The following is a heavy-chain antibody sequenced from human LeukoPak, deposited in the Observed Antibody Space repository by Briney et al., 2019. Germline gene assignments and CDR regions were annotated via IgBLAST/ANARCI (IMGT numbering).Heavy chain of an antibody. CDR3: ARDRLRLLPAFDI. D-gene: IGHD6-19*01. CDR1: GGSIITTNYY. Sequence: PSETLSLTCTVSGGSIITTNYYWGWIRQPPGKGLEWIGSIYYSGNTYYKPSLKSRVTISVDTSKNQFSLKLTSVTAADTVVYYCARDRLRLLPAFDIWGQGTMVTVSS. V-gene: IGHV4-39*07. J-gene: IGHJ3*02. CDR2: IYYSGNT.